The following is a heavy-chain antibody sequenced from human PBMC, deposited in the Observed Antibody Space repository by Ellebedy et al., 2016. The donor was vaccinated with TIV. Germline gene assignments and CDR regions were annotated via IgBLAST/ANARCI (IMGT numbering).Heavy chain of an antibody. J-gene: IGHJ4*02. CDR2: ITGCGDNT. Sequence: GESLKISCAASGFTFSSYAMSWVRQAPGKGLEWDSTITGCGDNTYYADSVKGRFTISRDNSKNTLYLQMNSLRAADTAVYYCAKDLYGDYVVDYWGQGTLVTVSS. CDR3: AKDLYGDYVVDY. CDR1: GFTFSSYA. V-gene: IGHV3-23*01. D-gene: IGHD4-17*01.